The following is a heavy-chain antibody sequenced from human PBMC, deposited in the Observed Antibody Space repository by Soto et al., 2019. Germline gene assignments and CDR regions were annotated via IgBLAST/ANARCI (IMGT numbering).Heavy chain of an antibody. CDR3: ARAGGSGRSYWYLDP. CDR2: ISTTGSTI. Sequence: QVQLVESGGGLVKPGGSLRLSCAASGFTFSDYYMSWIRQAPGKGLEWVAYISTTGSTIYYPDSVKGRFTISRDNAKKSLYLHLNSLRAENTAVYYCARAGGSGRSYWYLDPWGRVTLVT. V-gene: IGHV3-11*01. D-gene: IGHD3-10*01. CDR1: GFTFSDYY. J-gene: IGHJ2*01.